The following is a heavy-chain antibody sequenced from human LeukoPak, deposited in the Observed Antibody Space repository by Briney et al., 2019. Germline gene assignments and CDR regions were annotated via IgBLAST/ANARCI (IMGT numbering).Heavy chain of an antibody. Sequence: PGGSLRLSCAASGFTFSSYEMNWVRQAPGKGLEWVSYISSSSSTIYYADSVKGRFTISRDNAKNSLYLQMNSLRAEDTAVYYCARDFSGWYRGVDYWGQGTLVTVSS. V-gene: IGHV3-48*03. CDR3: ARDFSGWYRGVDY. D-gene: IGHD6-19*01. J-gene: IGHJ4*02. CDR1: GFTFSSYE. CDR2: ISSSSSTI.